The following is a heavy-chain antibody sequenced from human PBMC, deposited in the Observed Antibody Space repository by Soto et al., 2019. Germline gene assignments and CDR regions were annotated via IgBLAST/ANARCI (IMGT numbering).Heavy chain of an antibody. D-gene: IGHD3-10*01. CDR1: GGSFSGYY. J-gene: IGHJ4*02. Sequence: SETLSLTCAVYGGSFSGYYWSWIRQPPGKGLEWIGEINHSGSTNYNPSLKSRVTISVDTSKNQFSLKLSSVTAADTAVYYCARGRRDGRITMVRGVFDYWGQGTLVTVSS. V-gene: IGHV4-34*01. CDR2: INHSGST. CDR3: ARGRRDGRITMVRGVFDY.